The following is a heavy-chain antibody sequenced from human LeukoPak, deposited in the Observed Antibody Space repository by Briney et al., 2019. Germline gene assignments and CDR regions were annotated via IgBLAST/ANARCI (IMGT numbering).Heavy chain of an antibody. V-gene: IGHV5-51*01. CDR1: GYSFTSYW. Sequence: GESLQISCKGSGYSFTSYWIGWVRPMPGKGLEWMGIIYPGDSDTRYSPSFQGQVTISADKSISTAYLQWSSLKASDTAMYYCARFRGVNGNWFDPWGQGTLVTVSS. CDR3: ARFRGVNGNWFDP. D-gene: IGHD3-10*01. CDR2: IYPGDSDT. J-gene: IGHJ5*02.